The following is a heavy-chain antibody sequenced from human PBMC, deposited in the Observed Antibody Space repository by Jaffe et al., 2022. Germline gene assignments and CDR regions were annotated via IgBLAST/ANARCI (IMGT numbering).Heavy chain of an antibody. Sequence: QVQLQESGPGLVKPSQTLSLTCTVSGGSISSGSYYWSWIRQPAGKGLEWIGRIYTSGSTNYNPSLKSRVTISVDTSKNQFSLKLSSVTAADTAVYYCAREPPGEEELDIVVVVAAATYDAFDIWGQGTMVTVSS. V-gene: IGHV4-61*02. D-gene: IGHD2-15*01. CDR2: IYTSGST. CDR1: GGSISSGSYY. CDR3: AREPPGEEELDIVVVVAAATYDAFDI. J-gene: IGHJ3*02.